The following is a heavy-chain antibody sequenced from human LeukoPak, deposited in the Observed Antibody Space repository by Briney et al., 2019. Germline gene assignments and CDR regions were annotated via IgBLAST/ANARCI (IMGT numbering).Heavy chain of an antibody. V-gene: IGHV4-59*08. CDR3: ARGKRDTPFDAFDI. J-gene: IGHJ3*02. Sequence: WETLSLTCTLSGGSISSYYWSWIRQPAGKELEGIAYIYYSESTNYNPSLKSRVTISVDTSKNQFSLKLSSVTASDTAVYYCARGKRDTPFDAFDIWGQGTMVTVSS. CDR1: GGSISSYY. D-gene: IGHD5-18*01. CDR2: IYYSEST.